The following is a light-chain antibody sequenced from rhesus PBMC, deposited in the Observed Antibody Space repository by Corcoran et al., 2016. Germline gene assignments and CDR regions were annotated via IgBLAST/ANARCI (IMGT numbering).Light chain of an antibody. CDR1: EDINKN. V-gene: IGKV1-74*01. CDR2: KAS. J-gene: IGKJ2*01. CDR3: QHNHGFPYS. Sequence: DIQLTQSPSSLSASVGDRVTITCRASEDINKNLNWYQQKQGKAPKLLIYKASNLQSGVPSRFSGSGSGTDYTFTISGLQSEDVSTYYCQHNHGFPYSFGQGTKVEI.